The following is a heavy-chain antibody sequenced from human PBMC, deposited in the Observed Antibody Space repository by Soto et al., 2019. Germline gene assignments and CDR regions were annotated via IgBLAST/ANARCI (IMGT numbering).Heavy chain of an antibody. CDR1: GFSFENYG. V-gene: IGHV3-33*06. Sequence: QVQMVESGGGVVQPGRSLRLSCAASGFSFENYGMHWVRQAPGRGLEWVAIIWYDGSLQYYAAAVKGRFTISRDNSKXXXXXXXXSLRAEDTAVYYCANLWGDGYNLGQDYNGMDVWGQGTTVIVSS. D-gene: IGHD5-12*01. CDR2: IWYDGSLQ. J-gene: IGHJ6*02. CDR3: ANLWGDGYNLGQDYNGMDV.